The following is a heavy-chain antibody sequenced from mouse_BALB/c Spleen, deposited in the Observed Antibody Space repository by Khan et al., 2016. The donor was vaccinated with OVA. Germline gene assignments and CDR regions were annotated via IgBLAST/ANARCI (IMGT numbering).Heavy chain of an antibody. CDR1: GFSLTNYG. V-gene: IGHV2-6-1*01. CDR3: ARQPYYHYNIMDY. J-gene: IGHJ4*01. CDR2: IWHDGST. D-gene: IGHD2-10*01. Sequence: VKLLESGPGLVAPSQSLSITCTISGFSLTNYGVHWVLQPPGKGLEWLVVIWHDGSTTYNSALKSRLTISKDNSKSQVFLKMNSLQTDDTAMYFCARQPYYHYNIMDYWGQGTSVTVSS.